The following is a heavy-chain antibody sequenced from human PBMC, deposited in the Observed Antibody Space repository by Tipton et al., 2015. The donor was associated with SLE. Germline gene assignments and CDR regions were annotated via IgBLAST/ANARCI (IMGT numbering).Heavy chain of an antibody. D-gene: IGHD6-13*01. CDR3: ASKLRHSSSWLGYYYGMDV. J-gene: IGHJ6*02. V-gene: IGHV4-39*01. CDR2: IYYSGST. Sequence: TLSLTCTVSGGSISSSSYYWGWIRQPPGKGLEWIGSIYYSGSTYYKPSLKSRVTISVDTSKNQFSLKLSSVTAADTAVYYCASKLRHSSSWLGYYYGMDVWGQGTTVTVSS. CDR1: GGSISSSSYY.